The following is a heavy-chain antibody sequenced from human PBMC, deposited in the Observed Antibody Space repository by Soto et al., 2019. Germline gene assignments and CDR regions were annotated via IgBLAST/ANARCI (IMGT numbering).Heavy chain of an antibody. CDR2: IYSGGST. Sequence: GGSLRLSCAASGFTVSSNYMSWVRQAPGKGLEWVSVIYSGGSTYYADSVKGRFTISRDNSKNTLYLQMNSLRAEDTAVYYCARGPDLLYDSSGYLVNWGQGTLVTISS. CDR3: ARGPDLLYDSSGYLVN. D-gene: IGHD3-22*01. J-gene: IGHJ4*02. V-gene: IGHV3-53*01. CDR1: GFTVSSNY.